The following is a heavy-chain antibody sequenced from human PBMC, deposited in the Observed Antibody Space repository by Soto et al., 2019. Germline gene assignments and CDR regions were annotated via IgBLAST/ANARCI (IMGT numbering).Heavy chain of an antibody. D-gene: IGHD2-2*02. J-gene: IGHJ5*02. CDR1: GGSISSGEYY. Sequence: PSETLSLTCTISGGSISSGEYYWSWLRQPPGKGLEWIGYNYYSGSTYYNPSLGSRVTISIDTSRNQFSLKLSSVTAADTAVYYCARESVPAYIHHTWFDPWGQGTLVTV. CDR2: NYYSGST. CDR3: ARESVPAYIHHTWFDP. V-gene: IGHV4-30-4*01.